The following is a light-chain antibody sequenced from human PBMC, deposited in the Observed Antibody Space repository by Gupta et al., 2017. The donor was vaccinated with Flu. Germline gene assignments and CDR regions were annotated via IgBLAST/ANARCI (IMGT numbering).Light chain of an antibody. Sequence: TTTPTGITSTVGGGNDVHWSPPPPEHSPNLLMYGNSSRRSAVPARFSGANSATTASLAITWLQAEDGADYYWQSEDSSRSLRVFGGGTKLTVL. V-gene: IGLV1-40*01. CDR1: TSTVGGGND. CDR2: GNS. CDR3: QSEDSSRSLRV. J-gene: IGLJ3*02.